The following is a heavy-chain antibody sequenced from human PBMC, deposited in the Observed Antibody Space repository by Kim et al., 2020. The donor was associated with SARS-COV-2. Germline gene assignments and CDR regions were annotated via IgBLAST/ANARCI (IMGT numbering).Heavy chain of an antibody. CDR1: GGSFSGYY. CDR2: INHSGST. V-gene: IGHV4-34*01. J-gene: IGHJ4*02. CDR3: ARGYDILTGYYNVIWRKKNYFDY. Sequence: SETLSLTCAVYGGSFSGYYWSWIRQPPGKGLEWIGEINHSGSTNYNPSLKSRVTISVDTSKNQFSLKLSSVTAADTAVYYCARGYDILTGYYNVIWRKKNYFDYWGQGTLVTVSS. D-gene: IGHD3-9*01.